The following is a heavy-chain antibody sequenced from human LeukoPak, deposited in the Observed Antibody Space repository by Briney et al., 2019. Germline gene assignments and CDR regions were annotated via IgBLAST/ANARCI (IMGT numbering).Heavy chain of an antibody. V-gene: IGHV3-21*04. CDR1: GFTFSSYN. J-gene: IGHJ4*02. D-gene: IGHD1-26*01. Sequence: GGSLRLSCAASGFTFSSYNMNWVRQAPGKGLEWVSSISTSSSYIYYADSVKGRFTISRDNARKSLFLQMNSLRAEDTAVYYCANQWELLHFDYWGQGTLVTVSS. CDR3: ANQWELLHFDY. CDR2: ISTSSSYI.